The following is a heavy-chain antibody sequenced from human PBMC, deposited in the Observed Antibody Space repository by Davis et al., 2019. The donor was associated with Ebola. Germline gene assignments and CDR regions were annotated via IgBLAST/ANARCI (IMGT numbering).Heavy chain of an antibody. V-gene: IGHV1-18*01. CDR1: GGTFSSYA. CDR3: ARDPVAGPFDY. J-gene: IGHJ4*02. D-gene: IGHD6-19*01. Sequence: AASVKVSCKASGGTFSSYAIRWVRQAPGQGPEWMGWISAYNGNTNYAQKLQGRVTMTTDTSTSTAYMELRSLRSDDTAVYYCARDPVAGPFDYWGQGTLVTVSS. CDR2: ISAYNGNT.